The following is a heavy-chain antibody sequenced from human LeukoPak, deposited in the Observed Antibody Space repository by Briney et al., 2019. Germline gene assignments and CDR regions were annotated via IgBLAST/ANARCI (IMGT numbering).Heavy chain of an antibody. CDR1: GGFISNYY. CDR2: MSTSGST. J-gene: IGHJ6*03. V-gene: IGHV4-4*07. D-gene: IGHD4-23*01. Sequence: SETLSLTCTVSGGFISNYYWSWIRQPAGKGLEWIGRMSTSGSTNYNPSLKSRVTMSVDTSKNQCSLNLSSVTAADTAVYYCARDGDNSNGYYYYMDVWGKGTTVTISS. CDR3: ARDGDNSNGYYYYMDV.